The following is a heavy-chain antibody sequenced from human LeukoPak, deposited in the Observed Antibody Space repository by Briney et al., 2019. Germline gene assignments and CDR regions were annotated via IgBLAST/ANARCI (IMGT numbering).Heavy chain of an antibody. J-gene: IGHJ5*02. CDR1: GYTFTSYY. V-gene: IGHV1-46*01. CDR2: INPSGGST. CDR3: ARRTGYGNYLSNWFDP. D-gene: IGHD4-11*01. Sequence: ASVKVSCKASGYTFTSYYIHWVRQAPGQGLEWMGIINPSGGSTGYAQKFQGRVTMTRDTSTSTVHMELSSLRFEVTAVYYCARRTGYGNYLSNWFDPWGQGTLVTVSS.